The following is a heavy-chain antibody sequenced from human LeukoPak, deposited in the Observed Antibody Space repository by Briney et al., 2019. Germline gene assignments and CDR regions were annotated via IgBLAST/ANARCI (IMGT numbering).Heavy chain of an antibody. J-gene: IGHJ4*02. V-gene: IGHV3-15*01. D-gene: IGHD1-26*01. CDR2: IKSKTDGGTT. CDR3: ATEYYGSYNY. Sequence: PGGSLRLSCAASGFTFSTYAMSWVRQAPGKGLEWVGHIKSKTDGGTTDYAAPVKGRFTISRDDSKNTLYLQMSSLKTEDTAVYYCATEYYGSYNYWGQGTLVTVSS. CDR1: GFTFSTYA.